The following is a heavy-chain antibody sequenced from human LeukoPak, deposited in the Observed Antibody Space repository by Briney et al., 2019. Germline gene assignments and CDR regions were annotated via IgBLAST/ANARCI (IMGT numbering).Heavy chain of an antibody. V-gene: IGHV4-34*01. CDR1: GGSFSGYY. Sequence: PSETLSLTCAVYGGSFSGYYWSWIRQPPGKGLEWIGEINHSGSTNYNPSLKSRVTMSVDTSRNQFSLKVTSVSAADTAVYYCARRDIGSHLDYWGQGVLVTVSS. J-gene: IGHJ4*02. CDR3: ARRDIGSHLDY. CDR2: INHSGST. D-gene: IGHD1-26*01.